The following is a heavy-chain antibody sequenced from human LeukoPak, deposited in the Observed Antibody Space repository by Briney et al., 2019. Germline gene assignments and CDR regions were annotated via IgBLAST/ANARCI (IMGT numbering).Heavy chain of an antibody. V-gene: IGHV4-39*07. CDR3: ARVPSGYSTGWYSGPEGYFDY. CDR2: INYSGTS. D-gene: IGHD6-19*01. CDR1: SGSISSSTYY. J-gene: IGHJ4*02. Sequence: SETLSLTCTVSSGSISSSTYYWGWIRQPPGKGLEWIGTINYSGTSYHNLSLKSRVTISVDTSKNQFSLKLISVTAADTAVYFCARVPSGYSTGWYSGPEGYFDYWGQGAQVTVSS.